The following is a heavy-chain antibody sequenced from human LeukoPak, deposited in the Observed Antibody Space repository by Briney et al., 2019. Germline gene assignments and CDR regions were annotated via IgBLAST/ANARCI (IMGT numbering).Heavy chain of an antibody. J-gene: IGHJ4*02. V-gene: IGHV3-53*01. CDR1: GFIDITND. D-gene: IGHD1-14*01. CDR3: ARGVEPLAANTLAY. Sequence: GGSLRLSCAASGFIDITNDMTWVRQAAGKGLEWVSVLYSDGNTKYADSVQGRFTISRDNSKNTLYLEMNSLSPDDTAVYYCARGVEPLAANTLAYWGQGTLVTVSS. CDR2: LYSDGNT.